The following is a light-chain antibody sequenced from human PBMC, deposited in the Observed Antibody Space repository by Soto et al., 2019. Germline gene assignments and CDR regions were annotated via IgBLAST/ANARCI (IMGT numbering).Light chain of an antibody. V-gene: IGLV6-57*04. CDR2: QGN. Sequence: NFMLTQPHSVSESPGKTVTISCTRSGGSIATNYVQWYQQRPGSAPTPVIFQGNERPSGVPDRFSGSIDRSSNSASLTISGLRTEDEADYYCHSYDSSAHWVFGGGTKVTVL. CDR3: HSYDSSAHWV. J-gene: IGLJ3*02. CDR1: GGSIATNY.